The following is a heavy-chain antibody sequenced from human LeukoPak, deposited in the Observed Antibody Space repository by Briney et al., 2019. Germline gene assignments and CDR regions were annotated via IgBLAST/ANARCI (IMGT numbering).Heavy chain of an antibody. CDR3: VAAAGGWFDP. J-gene: IGHJ5*02. CDR2: INHSGST. Sequence: PSETLFLSCAGYGGSLSGYYWSWIRQPPGKGLEWIGEINHSGSTNYNSSLKSRVTISVDTSKNQFSLKLSSVTAADTAVYYCVAAAGGWFDPLGQGTLVTVSS. CDR1: GGSLSGYY. V-gene: IGHV4-34*01. D-gene: IGHD6-13*01.